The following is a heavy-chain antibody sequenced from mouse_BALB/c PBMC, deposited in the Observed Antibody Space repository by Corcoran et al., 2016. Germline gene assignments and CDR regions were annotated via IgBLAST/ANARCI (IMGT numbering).Heavy chain of an antibody. CDR3: GSFYYGNYFDY. V-gene: IGHV1-18*01. CDR1: GYSFTGYT. Sequence: EVQLQQSGPELVKPGASMKISCKASGYSFTGYTMNWVKQSHGKNLEWIGLINPYNGGTSYNQKFKGKATLTVDKSSSTAYMELRSLTSEDSAVYYGGSFYYGNYFDYWGQGTTLTVSS. D-gene: IGHD2-1*01. CDR2: INPYNGGT. J-gene: IGHJ2*01.